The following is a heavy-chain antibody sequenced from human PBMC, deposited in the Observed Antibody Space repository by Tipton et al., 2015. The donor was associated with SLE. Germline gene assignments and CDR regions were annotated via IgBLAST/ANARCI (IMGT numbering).Heavy chain of an antibody. V-gene: IGHV3-30-3*01. Sequence: QLVQSGGGVVQPGRSLRLSCAASGFTFSSYAMHWVRQAPGKGLEWVAVISYDGSNKYYADSVKGRFTISRDNAKNSLYLQMNSLRAEDTAVYYCAREKGDIVVVPAAPFDYWGQGTLVTVSS. D-gene: IGHD2-2*01. CDR1: GFTFSSYA. J-gene: IGHJ4*02. CDR2: ISYDGSNK. CDR3: AREKGDIVVVPAAPFDY.